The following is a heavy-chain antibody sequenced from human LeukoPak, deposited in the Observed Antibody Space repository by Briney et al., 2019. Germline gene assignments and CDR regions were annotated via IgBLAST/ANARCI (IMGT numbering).Heavy chain of an antibody. D-gene: IGHD2-2*01. CDR1: GGTFSSYA. V-gene: IGHV1-69*05. CDR3: ARRRVPAAIGYYYYGMDV. Sequence: GASVKVSCKASGGTFSSYAISWVRQAPGQGLEWMGGIIPIFGTANYAQKFQGRVTMTRNTSISTAYMELSSLRSEDTAVYYCARRRVPAAIGYYYYGMDVWGQGTTVTVSS. J-gene: IGHJ6*02. CDR2: IIPIFGTA.